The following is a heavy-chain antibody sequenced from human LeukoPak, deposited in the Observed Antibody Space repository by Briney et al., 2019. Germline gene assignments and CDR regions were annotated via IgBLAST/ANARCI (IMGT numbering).Heavy chain of an antibody. CDR1: GHSFTHYG. D-gene: IGHD7-27*01. CDR3: ARSTLGIEFDY. J-gene: IGHJ4*02. V-gene: IGHV1-18*01. CDR2: ISAYNDNA. Sequence: ASVTVSCTASGHSFTHYGISWVRQAPGQGLEWMGWISAYNDNAHYAQGLEGRVAMTSETSTRTAYMELRSLRFDDTAMYYCARSTLGIEFDYWGQGSLVTVSS.